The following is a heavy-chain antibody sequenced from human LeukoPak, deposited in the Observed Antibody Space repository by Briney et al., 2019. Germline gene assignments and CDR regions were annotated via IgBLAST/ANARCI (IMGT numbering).Heavy chain of an antibody. CDR2: INPNSGGT. J-gene: IGHJ6*02. Sequence: ASVKVSCKASGYTFTGYYMHWVRQAPGQGLEWMGWINPNSGGTHYAQKFQGRVTMTRDTSISTAYMELSRLRSDDTAVYYCARDPLNYYDSSGGGDYYGMDVWGQGTTVTVSS. D-gene: IGHD3-22*01. V-gene: IGHV1-2*02. CDR1: GYTFTGYY. CDR3: ARDPLNYYDSSGGGDYYGMDV.